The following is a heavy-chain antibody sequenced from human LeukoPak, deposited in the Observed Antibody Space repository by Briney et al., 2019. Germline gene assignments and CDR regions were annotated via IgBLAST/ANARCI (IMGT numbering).Heavy chain of an antibody. CDR2: IKQDGSEK. CDR3: AREGMSGYDFFDY. J-gene: IGHJ4*02. D-gene: IGHD5-12*01. Sequence: GGSLRLSCAASGFTFSSYWMSWVRQAPGKGLEWVANIKQDGSEKYYVDSVKGRFTISRDNAKNSLYLQMNSLRAEDTAVYYCAREGMSGYDFFDYWGQGTLVTVSS. CDR1: GFTFSSYW. V-gene: IGHV3-7*01.